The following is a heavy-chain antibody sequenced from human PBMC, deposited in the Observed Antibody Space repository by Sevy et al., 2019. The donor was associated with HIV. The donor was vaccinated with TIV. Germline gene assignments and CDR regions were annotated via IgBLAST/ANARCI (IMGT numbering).Heavy chain of an antibody. D-gene: IGHD3-22*01. CDR2: IRYDGSNK. V-gene: IGHV3-30*02. Sequence: GGSLRLSCAASGFTFSSYGMHWVRQAPGKGLEWVAFIRYDGSNKYYADSVKGRFTISRDNSKNTLYLQMISLRAEDTAVYYCAKEVGDSSGYYCVVYCHYGMDVWGQGTTVTVS. CDR1: GFTFSSYG. J-gene: IGHJ6*02. CDR3: AKEVGDSSGYYCVVYCHYGMDV.